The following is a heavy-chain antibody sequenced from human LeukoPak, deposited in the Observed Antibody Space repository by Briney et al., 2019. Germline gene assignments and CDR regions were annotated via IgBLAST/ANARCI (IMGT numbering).Heavy chain of an antibody. D-gene: IGHD3-10*01. Sequence: GGSLRLSCAASGFTFSSYSMNWVRQAPGKGLEWVSSISSSSSYIYYADSVKGRFTISRDNAKNSLFLQMNSLRAEDTAVYYCARDRYCDHDTMVRGGACDAFDIWGQGTMVTVSS. CDR1: GFTFSSYS. V-gene: IGHV3-21*01. J-gene: IGHJ3*02. CDR3: ARDRYCDHDTMVRGGACDAFDI. CDR2: ISSSSSYI.